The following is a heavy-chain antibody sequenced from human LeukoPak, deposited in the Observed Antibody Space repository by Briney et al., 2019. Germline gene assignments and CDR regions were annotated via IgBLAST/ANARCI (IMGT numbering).Heavy chain of an antibody. CDR3: AKGPDRLREYYFDY. D-gene: IGHD1-14*01. Sequence: HPGGSLRLSCAVSGFTFSSYGMHWVRQAPGKGLEWVTFIRYDGRNKYYADSVKGRFTISRDNSRDTLFLQMNSLRAEDTAVYYCAKGPDRLREYYFDYWGQGTLVTVSS. V-gene: IGHV3-30*02. CDR1: GFTFSSYG. J-gene: IGHJ4*02. CDR2: IRYDGRNK.